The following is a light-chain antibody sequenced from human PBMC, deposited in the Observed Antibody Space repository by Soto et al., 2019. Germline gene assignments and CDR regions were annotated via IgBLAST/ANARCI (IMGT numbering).Light chain of an antibody. V-gene: IGKV1-17*03. Sequence: DIQITQSPSAISASVGDRGTITCRAIQGINNYLAWFQQRPGKVPQRLIYGASSLQSGVPSRFSGSGSGTEFTLTISSLQPDDFATYYCQQYNSYSWTFGQGTKVDFK. CDR2: GAS. J-gene: IGKJ1*01. CDR3: QQYNSYSWT. CDR1: QGINNY.